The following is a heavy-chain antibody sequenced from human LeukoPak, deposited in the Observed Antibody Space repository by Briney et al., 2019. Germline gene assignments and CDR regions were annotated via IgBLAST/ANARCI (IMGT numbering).Heavy chain of an antibody. D-gene: IGHD5-24*01. J-gene: IGHJ4*02. V-gene: IGHV5-51*01. CDR2: IYPGDSDT. CDR3: ARRRDGYNSGEFDY. Sequence: GASVKVSCKASGYTFTSYWIGWVRQMPGKGLEWMGIIYPGDSDTRYSPSFQGQVTISADKSISTAYLQWSSLKASDTAMYYCARRRDGYNSGEFDYWGQGTLVTVSS. CDR1: GYTFTSYW.